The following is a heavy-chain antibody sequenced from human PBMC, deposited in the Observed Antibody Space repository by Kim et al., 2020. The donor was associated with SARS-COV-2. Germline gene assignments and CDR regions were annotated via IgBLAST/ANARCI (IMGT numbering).Heavy chain of an antibody. CDR3: ARHRSGRNDNWFDP. D-gene: IGHD6-19*01. V-gene: IGHV1-8*01. Sequence: ASVKVSCKASGYTFTSYDINWVRQATGQGLEWLGWMNPNSGNTGYSEKFRGRITMTREISTSTAYMELSSLTSKDTAVYYCARHRSGRNDNWFDPWGQGTLVTVSS. CDR1: GYTFTSYD. J-gene: IGHJ5*02. CDR2: MNPNSGNT.